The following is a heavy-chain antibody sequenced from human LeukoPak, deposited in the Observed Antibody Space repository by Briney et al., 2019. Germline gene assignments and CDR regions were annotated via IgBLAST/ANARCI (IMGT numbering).Heavy chain of an antibody. D-gene: IGHD2-21*02. CDR2: ISYDGSNK. CDR3: ARERLTANDY. J-gene: IGHJ4*02. V-gene: IGHV3-30*04. Sequence: PGGSLRLSCAASGFTFSTNAMSWVRQAPGKGLEWVAVISYDGSNKYYADSVKGRFTISRDNSKNTLYLQMNSLRAEDTAVYYCARERLTANDYWGQGTLVTVSS. CDR1: GFTFSTNA.